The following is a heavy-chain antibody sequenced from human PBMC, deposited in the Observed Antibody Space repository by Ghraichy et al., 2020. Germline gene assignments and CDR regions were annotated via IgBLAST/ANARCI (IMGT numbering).Heavy chain of an antibody. CDR3: EGSSRQWVESPPDY. CDR2: ISGSGGST. CDR1: GFTFSSYA. D-gene: IGHD1-26*01. Sequence: GGSLRLSCAASGFTFSSYAMSWVRQAPGKGLEWVSAISGSGGSTYYADSVKGRFTISRDNSKNTLYLQMNSLRAEDTAVYYCEGSSRQWVESPPDYWGQGTLVTVSS. V-gene: IGHV3-23*01. J-gene: IGHJ4*02.